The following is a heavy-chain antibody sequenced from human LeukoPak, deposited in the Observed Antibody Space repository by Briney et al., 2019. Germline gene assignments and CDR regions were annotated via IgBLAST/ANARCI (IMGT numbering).Heavy chain of an antibody. V-gene: IGHV4-34*01. CDR1: GGSFSGYY. CDR3: ARGPRTNWFDP. D-gene: IGHD1-14*01. J-gene: IGHJ5*02. Sequence: PSETLSLTCAVYGGSFSGYYWSWIRQPPGKGLEWIGEINHSGSTKYSPSLKSRVTISVDTSKNQFSLKLSSVTAADTAVYYCARGPRTNWFDPWGQGTLVTVSS. CDR2: INHSGST.